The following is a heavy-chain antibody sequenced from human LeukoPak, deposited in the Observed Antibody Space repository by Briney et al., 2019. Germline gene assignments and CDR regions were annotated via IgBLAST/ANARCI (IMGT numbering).Heavy chain of an antibody. CDR2: VWYDGSNK. J-gene: IGHJ4*02. Sequence: GRSLRLSCAASGFTFSGYGMHWVRQAPGKGLEWVAVVWYDGSNKYYADSVKGRFTISRDNSKNTLYLEMNSLRAEDTATYYCARGRGGEYGGNSGHFDYWGQGTLVTVSS. V-gene: IGHV3-33*01. CDR1: GFTFSGYG. D-gene: IGHD4-23*01. CDR3: ARGRGGEYGGNSGHFDY.